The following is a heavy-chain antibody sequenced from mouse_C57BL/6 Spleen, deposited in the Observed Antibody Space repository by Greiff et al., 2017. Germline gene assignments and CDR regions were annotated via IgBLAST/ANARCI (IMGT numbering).Heavy chain of an antibody. Sequence: QVQLQQSGAELVKPGASVKLSCKASGYTFTSYWMHWVKQRPGRGLEWIGRIDPNSGGTKYNEKLKSKGTLTVDKPSSTAYMQLRSLTSEASAVYYCANLLGRGYFEVWGTGTTVTVSS. V-gene: IGHV1-72*01. CDR1: GYTFTSYW. D-gene: IGHD4-1*01. CDR3: ANLLGRGYFEV. J-gene: IGHJ1*03. CDR2: IDPNSGGT.